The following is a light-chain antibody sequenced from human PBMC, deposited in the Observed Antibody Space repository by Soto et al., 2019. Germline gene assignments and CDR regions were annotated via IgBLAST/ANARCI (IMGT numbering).Light chain of an antibody. CDR1: SSNIGSHT. CDR3: ATWDDSLDCVV. V-gene: IGLV1-44*01. J-gene: IGLJ2*01. Sequence: QPVLTQPPSASGTPGQTIAISCSGGSSNIGSHTVNWYQQLPGTAPRLLIYSNTQRPSGVPDRFSGSKSGTSASLAITGLQSDSEGDYYCATWDDSLDCVVFGGGTKLTVL. CDR2: SNT.